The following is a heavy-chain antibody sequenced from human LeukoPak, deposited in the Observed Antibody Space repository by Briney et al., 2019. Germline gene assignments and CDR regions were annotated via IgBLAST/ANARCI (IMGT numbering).Heavy chain of an antibody. Sequence: GGSLRLSCTPSGFSLGDYAVSWVRQAPGKGLEWVSFIRTKYYGGAAEYAASVKGRFTVSRDDSKSIAYLQITSLKTEDTAVYYCTRTRGDAFHPGGYYFDYWGWGTLVTVSS. V-gene: IGHV3-49*04. CDR3: TRTRGDAFHPGGYYFDY. J-gene: IGHJ4*02. CDR2: IRTKYYGGAA. CDR1: GFSLGDYA. D-gene: IGHD5-24*01.